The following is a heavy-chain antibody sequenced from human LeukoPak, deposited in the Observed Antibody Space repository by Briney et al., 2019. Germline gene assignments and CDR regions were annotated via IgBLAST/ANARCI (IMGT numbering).Heavy chain of an antibody. V-gene: IGHV5-51*01. Sequence: GESLKISCKGSGYSFANYWIAWVRQMPGKGLEWMGIIYPADSDTKYSPSFQGQVTISADKSISTAHLQWSGLKVSDSAIYYCARHPGKGSHLDYWGQGTLVTVSS. CDR3: ARHPGKGSHLDY. CDR1: GYSFANYW. CDR2: IYPADSDT. J-gene: IGHJ4*02. D-gene: IGHD2-15*01.